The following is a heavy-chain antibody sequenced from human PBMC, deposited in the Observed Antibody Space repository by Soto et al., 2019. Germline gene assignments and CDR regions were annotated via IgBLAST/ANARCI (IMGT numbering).Heavy chain of an antibody. J-gene: IGHJ4*02. D-gene: IGHD4-17*01. CDR3: AHRFLSGDYVAFDS. CDR1: GFSLSTDGVG. CDR2: IYWDDEK. Sequence: QITLKESGPTLVRPTQTLTLTCTFSGFSLSTDGVGVGWIRQPPGKALEWLALIYWDDEKRYNPSLKSSLTITRGTSKTQVVLTMTNMDPVDTATYYCAHRFLSGDYVAFDSWGQGTLVTVSS. V-gene: IGHV2-5*02.